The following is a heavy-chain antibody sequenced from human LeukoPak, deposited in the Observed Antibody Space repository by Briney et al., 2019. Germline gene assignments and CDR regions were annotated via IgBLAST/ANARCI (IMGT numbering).Heavy chain of an antibody. V-gene: IGHV1-2*02. J-gene: IGHJ4*02. CDR1: GYTFTGYY. CDR3: ARDQGVPYYFDY. Sequence: ASVKVSCKASGYTFTGYYMHWVRQTPGQGLEWIGWINPNSGGTNYAQKFQGRVTTTRDTSISTAYMELSRLRSDDTAVYYCARDQGVPYYFDYWGQGTLVTVSS. D-gene: IGHD3-10*01. CDR2: INPNSGGT.